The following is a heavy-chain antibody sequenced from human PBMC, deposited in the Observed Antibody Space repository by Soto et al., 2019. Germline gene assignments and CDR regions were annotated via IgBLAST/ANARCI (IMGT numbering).Heavy chain of an antibody. V-gene: IGHV1-69*13. CDR3: ARDTYSSSWFDY. CDR2: IIPIFGTA. J-gene: IGHJ4*02. D-gene: IGHD6-13*01. CDR1: GGTFSSYA. Sequence: SVKVSCKASGGTFSSYAISWVRQAPGQGLEWVGGIIPIFGTANYAQKFQGRVTITADESTSTAYMELSSLRSEDTAVYYCARDTYSSSWFDYWGQGTLVTVSS.